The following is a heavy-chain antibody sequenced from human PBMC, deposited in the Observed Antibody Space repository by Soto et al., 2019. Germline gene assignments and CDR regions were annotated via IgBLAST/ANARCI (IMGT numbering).Heavy chain of an antibody. J-gene: IGHJ3*01. Sequence: EAQLLESGGDWAQPGGCLRLSCAASGFTFSSHGMSWVRQAPGKGLEGIAGLSRCGGTTYYADSVKGRFNISRDNSKNTLDLIMNSLKVEDTALYYCAKDGQYRTDGFDVWGQGTMVTVSS. D-gene: IGHD6-6*01. CDR2: LSRCGGTT. CDR3: AKDGQYRTDGFDV. CDR1: GFTFSSHG. V-gene: IGHV3-23*01.